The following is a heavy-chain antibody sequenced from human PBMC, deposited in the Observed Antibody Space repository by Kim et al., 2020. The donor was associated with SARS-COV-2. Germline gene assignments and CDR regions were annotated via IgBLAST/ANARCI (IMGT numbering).Heavy chain of an antibody. V-gene: IGHV3-21*01. J-gene: IGHJ4*02. CDR2: ISTSSYR. Sequence: GGSLRLSCAASGFAFSSFNMNWVRQAPGKGLEWVSSISTSSYRFYADSVKGRFTISRDNAQNLLYLQMNSLRAEDTAIYYCASEDCRDSTCYYWGQDARVPVSS. CDR1: GFAFSSFN. CDR3: ASEDCRDSTCYY. D-gene: IGHD2-2*01.